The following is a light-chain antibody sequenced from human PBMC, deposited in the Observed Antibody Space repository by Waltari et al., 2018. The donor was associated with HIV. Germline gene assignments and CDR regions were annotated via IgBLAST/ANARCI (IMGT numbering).Light chain of an antibody. CDR1: SSDVGSYNL. CDR3: CSYAGSSPVL. V-gene: IGLV2-23*01. J-gene: IGLJ2*01. Sequence: QSALTPPASVSGFPGPSITISCTRTSSDVGSYNLVPWYQQHPGKAPKLMIYEGSKRPSGVSNRFSGSKSGSTASLTISGLQAEDEAGYYCCSYAGSSPVLFGGGTKLTVL. CDR2: EGS.